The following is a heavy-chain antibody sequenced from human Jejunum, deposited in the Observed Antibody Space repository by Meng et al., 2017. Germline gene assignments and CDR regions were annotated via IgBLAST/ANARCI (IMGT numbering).Heavy chain of an antibody. D-gene: IGHD3-16*01. CDR2: MTTHNGHT. V-gene: IGHV1-8*01. CDR1: RYTFTNFD. J-gene: IGHJ4*02. CDR3: ARGPNYYENGAEHLLDY. Sequence: QVHSVLSVAQGKKPRCYLKVSCKASRYTFTNFDIHWGRQTPGQGREWMGLMTTHNGHTDYVDRFRGRVAMTRDTPISTAYLELSSLDSGDTPVYFCARGPNYYENGAEHLLDYWGQGTLVTVSS.